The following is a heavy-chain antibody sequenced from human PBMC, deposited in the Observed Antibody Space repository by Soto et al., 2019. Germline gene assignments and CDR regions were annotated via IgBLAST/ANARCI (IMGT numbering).Heavy chain of an antibody. CDR2: IYHSGST. D-gene: IGHD2-8*01. Sequence: QVQLQESGPGLVKPSGTLSLTCAVSGGTISSSNWWSWVRQPPGKGLEWIGEIYHSGSTNYNPSLMSRVTISVDKSKDQFSLKLSSLTAADTAVYYCANVNPKLMVYAYDYWGQGTLVTVSS. CDR1: GGTISSSNW. CDR3: ANVNPKLMVYAYDY. V-gene: IGHV4-4*02. J-gene: IGHJ4*02.